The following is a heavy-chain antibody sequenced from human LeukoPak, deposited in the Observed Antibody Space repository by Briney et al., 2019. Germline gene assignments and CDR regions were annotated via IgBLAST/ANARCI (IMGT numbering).Heavy chain of an antibody. CDR1: GFTFSSYE. Sequence: PGGSLRLSCAASGFTFSSYEMNWVRQAPGKGLEWVSYISSSGITIYYGDSVKGRFTISRDNAKNSLYLQMNSLRAEDTAVYYCARASVGATLIFDYWGQGTLVTVSS. CDR3: ARASVGATLIFDY. V-gene: IGHV3-48*03. D-gene: IGHD1-26*01. J-gene: IGHJ4*02. CDR2: ISSSGITI.